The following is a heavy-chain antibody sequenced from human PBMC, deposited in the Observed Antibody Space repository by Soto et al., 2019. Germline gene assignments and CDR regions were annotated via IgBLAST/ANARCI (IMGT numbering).Heavy chain of an antibody. J-gene: IGHJ1*01. Sequence: QVQLEQSGAEVKKPGASVKVSCKASGYIFTAYSMHWVRRAPGQGLQWMGVVNPSGGSTNYAQKFKGRITLTRDTTRNTLYMELSSLTSEDTGVYYCEREENCGDSIGYSEYFQRWGQGTLVTVSS. CDR2: VNPSGGST. CDR1: GYIFTAYS. CDR3: EREENCGDSIGYSEYFQR. D-gene: IGHD6-25*01. V-gene: IGHV1-46*01.